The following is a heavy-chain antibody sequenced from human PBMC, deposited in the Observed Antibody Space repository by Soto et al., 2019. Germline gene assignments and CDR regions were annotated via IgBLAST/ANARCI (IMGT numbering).Heavy chain of an antibody. CDR1: GYTFTGYY. CDR3: ARGDYDSGGYYTDWFDP. V-gene: IGHV1-2*04. Sequence: ASVKVSCKASGYTFTGYYMHWVRQAPGQGLEWMGWINPNSGGTNYAQKLKGWVTMTRDTSISTAYMELSRLRSDDTAVYYCARGDYDSGGYYTDWFDPWGQGTLVTVSS. J-gene: IGHJ5*02. D-gene: IGHD3-22*01. CDR2: INPNSGGT.